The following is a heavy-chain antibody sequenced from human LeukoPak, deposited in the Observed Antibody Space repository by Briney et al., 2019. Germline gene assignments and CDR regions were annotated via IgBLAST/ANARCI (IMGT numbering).Heavy chain of an antibody. Sequence: GGSLRLSCAASGFTFSGYYMSWIRQAPGKGLEWISHISSTGSYANYADSVKGRFTISRDNAKNSLYLQMNSLRAEDTAVYYCARGGDIGTNWFDPWGQGTLVTVSS. CDR3: ARGGDIGTNWFDP. CDR1: GFTFSGYY. D-gene: IGHD5-12*01. V-gene: IGHV3-11*06. CDR2: ISSTGSYA. J-gene: IGHJ5*02.